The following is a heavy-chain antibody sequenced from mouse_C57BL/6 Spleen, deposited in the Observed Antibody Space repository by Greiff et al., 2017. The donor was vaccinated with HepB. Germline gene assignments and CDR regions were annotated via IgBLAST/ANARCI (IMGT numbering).Heavy chain of an antibody. CDR2: IRSKSNNYAT. Sequence: EVQLVESGGGLVQPKGSLKLSCAASGFSFNTYAMNWVRQAPGKGLEWVARIRSKSNNYATYYADSVKDRFTISRDDSESMLYLQMNNLKTEDTAMYYCVRNWEGWYFDVWGTGTTVTVSS. J-gene: IGHJ1*03. V-gene: IGHV10-1*01. D-gene: IGHD4-1*01. CDR3: VRNWEGWYFDV. CDR1: GFSFNTYA.